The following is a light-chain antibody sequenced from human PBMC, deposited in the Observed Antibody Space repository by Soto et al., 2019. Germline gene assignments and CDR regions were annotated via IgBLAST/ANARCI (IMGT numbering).Light chain of an antibody. J-gene: IGKJ1*01. CDR1: QSVSSN. CDR3: QQYNNWPRT. V-gene: IGKV3-15*01. CDR2: GAS. Sequence: EIVLTQSPATLSVSPGERATLSCRASQSVSSNLAWYQQKPGQAPRLLIYGASTRATGIPARFSGSGSGTEFTLTISSLQSEDFAVYDGQQYNNWPRTFGQGTKVDIK.